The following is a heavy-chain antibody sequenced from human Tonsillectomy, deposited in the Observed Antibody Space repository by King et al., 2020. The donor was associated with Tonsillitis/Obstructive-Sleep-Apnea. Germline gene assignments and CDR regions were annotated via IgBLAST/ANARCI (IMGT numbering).Heavy chain of an antibody. CDR3: ARIRLVVVPAATYYFDY. J-gene: IGHJ4*02. CDR2: IFSNDEK. D-gene: IGHD2-2*01. CDR1: GFSLSNARMG. V-gene: IGHV2-26*01. Sequence: TLKESGPVLVKPTETLTLTCTVSGFSLSNARMGVSWIRQPPGKALEWLAHIFSNDEKSYSTSLKSRLTIYKDTSKSQVVLTMTNMDPVDTATYYCARIRLVVVPAATYYFDYWGQGTLVTVSS.